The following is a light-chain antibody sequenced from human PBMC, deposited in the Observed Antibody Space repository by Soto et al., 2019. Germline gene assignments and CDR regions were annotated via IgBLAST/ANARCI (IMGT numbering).Light chain of an antibody. CDR3: QQRSSWPLT. CDR2: DAS. J-gene: IGKJ4*01. V-gene: IGKV3-11*01. Sequence: EIVLTQSPANLCLSPGERATVSCRASQSVSDYLAWYQQKPGRAPRLLIYDASNRATGIPARFSGSGSGTDFTLTTSSLEPEDFAVYYCQQRSSWPLTFGGGTKVDIK. CDR1: QSVSDY.